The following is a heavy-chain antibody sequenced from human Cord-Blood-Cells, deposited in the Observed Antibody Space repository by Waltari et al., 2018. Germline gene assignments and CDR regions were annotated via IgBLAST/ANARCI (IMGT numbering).Heavy chain of an antibody. D-gene: IGHD4-4*01. V-gene: IGHV3-30-3*01. CDR1: A. CDR2: ISYDGSNK. CDR3: ARNDYSNYVYYFDY. Sequence: AMHWVRQAPGKGLEWVAVISYDGSNKYYADSVKGRFTISRDNSKNTLYLQMNSLRAEDTAVYYCARNDYSNYVYYFDYWGQGTLVTVFS. J-gene: IGHJ4*02.